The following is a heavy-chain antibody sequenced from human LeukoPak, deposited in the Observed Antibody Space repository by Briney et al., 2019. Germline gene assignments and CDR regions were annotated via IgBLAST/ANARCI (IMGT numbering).Heavy chain of an antibody. CDR2: IYFSGST. CDR3: ARRYSSGWPQFDY. CDR1: GGSISSSSYY. J-gene: IGHJ4*02. Sequence: SETLSLTCTVSGGSISSSSYYWGWIRQPPGKDLEWIGSIYFSGSTYYNPSLKSRVTISVDTSKNQFSLKLSSVTAADTAVYYCARRYSSGWPQFDYWGQGTLVTVSS. V-gene: IGHV4-39*01. D-gene: IGHD6-19*01.